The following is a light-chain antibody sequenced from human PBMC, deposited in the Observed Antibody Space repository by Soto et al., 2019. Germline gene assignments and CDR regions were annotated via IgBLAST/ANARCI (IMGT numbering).Light chain of an antibody. CDR1: QGIRND. CDR2: PAS. CDR3: LQHDTYPIT. Sequence: DLQMTQSPSSLSASVGDRVTITCRASQGIRNDLAWYQQKPGTAPKRLIYPASSLQSEVPSRFSGSGSGTEFTLTITSLQPEDFATYYCLQHDTYPITFGQGTRLEIK. J-gene: IGKJ5*01. V-gene: IGKV1-17*01.